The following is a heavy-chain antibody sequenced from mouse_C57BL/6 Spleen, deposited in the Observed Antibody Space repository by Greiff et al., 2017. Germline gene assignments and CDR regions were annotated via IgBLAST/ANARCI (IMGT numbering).Heavy chain of an antibody. V-gene: IGHV2-2*01. CDR1: GFSLTSYG. CDR2: IWSGGST. CDR3: ARKGGLRLAMDY. Sequence: QVHVKQSGPGLVQPSQSLSITCTVSGFSLTSYGVHWVRQSPGKGLEWLGVIWSGGSTDYNAAFISRLSISKDNSKSQVFFKMNSLQAYDTAIYYCARKGGLRLAMDYWGQGTSVTVSS. D-gene: IGHD1-2*01. J-gene: IGHJ4*01.